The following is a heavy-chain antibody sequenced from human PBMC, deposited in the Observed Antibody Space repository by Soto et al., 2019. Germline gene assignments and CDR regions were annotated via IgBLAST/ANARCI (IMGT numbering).Heavy chain of an antibody. CDR1: GDTFSSYG. CDR3: AREGQLGY. CDR2: ISGYNGNT. Sequence: QVQLVQSGAEVKKPGASVKVYCKTSGDTFSSYGVSWVRQAPGQGLEWIGWISGYNGNTNYAERSQGRDTMTTDTSKSTVYMELRSLRSDDTAVYYCAREGQLGYWGPGTMVTVSS. D-gene: IGHD6-6*01. V-gene: IGHV1-18*01. J-gene: IGHJ4*02.